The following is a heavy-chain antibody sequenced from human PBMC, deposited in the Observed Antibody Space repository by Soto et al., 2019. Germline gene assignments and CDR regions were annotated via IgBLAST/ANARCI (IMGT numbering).Heavy chain of an antibody. J-gene: IGHJ4*02. D-gene: IGHD4-17*01. CDR2: MNPNSGNT. CDR1: GYTFTSHE. V-gene: IGHV1-8*01. Sequence: HVQLVQSGAEVKKSGASVKVSCKASGYTFTSHEINWVRQATGQGLEWMGWMNPNSGNTGYAQKFQGRVTMTRNTSISTAYMELSSLRSEDTAVYYCARWDYGYYARFDYWGQGTLVTVSS. CDR3: ARWDYGYYARFDY.